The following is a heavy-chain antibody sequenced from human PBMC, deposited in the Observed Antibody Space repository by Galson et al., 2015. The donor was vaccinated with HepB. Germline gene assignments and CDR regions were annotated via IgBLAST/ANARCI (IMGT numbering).Heavy chain of an antibody. CDR1: GDSVSSNSAA. D-gene: IGHD5-18*01. CDR3: ARGGDTAMVTAFDY. CDR2: TYYRSKWYN. J-gene: IGHJ4*02. V-gene: IGHV6-1*01. Sequence: CAISGDSVSSNSAAWNWIRQSPSRGLEWLGRTYYRSKWYNDYAVSVKSRIPINPDTSKNQFSLQLNSVTPEDTAVYYCARGGDTAMVTAFDYWGQGTLVTVSS.